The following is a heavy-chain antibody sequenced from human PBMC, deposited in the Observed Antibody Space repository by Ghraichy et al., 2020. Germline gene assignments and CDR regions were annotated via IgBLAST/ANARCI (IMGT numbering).Heavy chain of an antibody. CDR1: GFNFINAW. J-gene: IGHJ5*02. V-gene: IGHV3-15*01. Sequence: GGSLRLSCAASGFNFINAWMTWVRQAPGRGLEWVGHIKSKGSGGTADYAAPVKGRFTISRDDSKTTVYLQMDSLITEDTAVYYCTHTHVYYDSRLDPWGQGTLVTVSS. CDR3: THTHVYYDSRLDP. D-gene: IGHD3-22*01. CDR2: IKSKGSGGTA.